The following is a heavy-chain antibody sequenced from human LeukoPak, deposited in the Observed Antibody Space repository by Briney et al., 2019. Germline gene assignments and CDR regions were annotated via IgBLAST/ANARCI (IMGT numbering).Heavy chain of an antibody. V-gene: IGHV3-30*03. D-gene: IGHD4-17*01. CDR1: RFTFTTYS. CDR2: ISYDGTNK. Sequence: GGSLRLSCAASRFTFTTYSMHWVRQAPGRGLEWVAVISYDGTNKYYGESVKGRFTISRDNSKNTLYLQMNSLREDDTAVYYCARDSYGDYYFDYWGQETLVTVSS. J-gene: IGHJ4*02. CDR3: ARDSYGDYYFDY.